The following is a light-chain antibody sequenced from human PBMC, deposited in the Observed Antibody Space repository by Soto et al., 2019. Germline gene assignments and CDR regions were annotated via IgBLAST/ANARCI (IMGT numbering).Light chain of an antibody. CDR3: QQYGGSPFN. CDR2: AAS. Sequence: EIVLTQSPGTLSLSPGEGATLSCRASQSVSVNSLAWYQQKGGQAPRLLIYAASTRATGVPDRFSGTGSGTDFALTISRLETDDSAVYYWQQYGGSPFNFGLGTEADI. CDR1: QSVSVNS. V-gene: IGKV3-20*01. J-gene: IGKJ3*01.